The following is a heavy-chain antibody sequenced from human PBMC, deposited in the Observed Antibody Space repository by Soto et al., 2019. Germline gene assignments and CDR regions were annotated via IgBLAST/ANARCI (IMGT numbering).Heavy chain of an antibody. Sequence: ASVKVSCKASGYTFTGYYMHWVRQAPGQGLEWMGWINPNSGGTNYAQKFQGRVTMTRDTSISTAYMELSRLRSDDTAVYYCARDRITIFGVVTENYYYYGMDVWGQGTTVTVPS. CDR2: INPNSGGT. D-gene: IGHD3-3*01. V-gene: IGHV1-2*02. CDR3: ARDRITIFGVVTENYYYYGMDV. CDR1: GYTFTGYY. J-gene: IGHJ6*02.